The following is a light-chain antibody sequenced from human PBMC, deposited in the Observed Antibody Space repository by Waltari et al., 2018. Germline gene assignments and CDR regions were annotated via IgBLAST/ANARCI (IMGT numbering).Light chain of an antibody. Sequence: SALTQPPSGSGSPGRSFTTSCPGPSSDLVVYNLSSGYQQHPGKAPKLIIFDVTNRPSGVSNRFSGSKSGNTASLIISGLQGEDEADYYCSSYMDTTALELFGGGTSLTVL. J-gene: IGLJ2*01. CDR1: SSDLVVYNL. CDR3: SSYMDTTALEL. CDR2: DVT. V-gene: IGLV2-14*03.